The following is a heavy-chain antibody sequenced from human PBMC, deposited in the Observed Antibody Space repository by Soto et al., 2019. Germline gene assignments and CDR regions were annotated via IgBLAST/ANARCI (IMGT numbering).Heavy chain of an antibody. CDR1: GGTVSSYT. Sequence: QVQLVQSGAEVKKPGSSVTVSCKASGGTVSSYTISWVRQAPGQGREWMGGIIPIFGTANYAQKFQGRVTLTANECTSTDYMELSRLRSEDTAVYYCARGNHRWLQLWYFDLWGRGTLVTVSS. CDR3: ARGNHRWLQLWYFDL. D-gene: IGHD5-12*01. V-gene: IGHV1-69*12. J-gene: IGHJ2*01. CDR2: IIPIFGTA.